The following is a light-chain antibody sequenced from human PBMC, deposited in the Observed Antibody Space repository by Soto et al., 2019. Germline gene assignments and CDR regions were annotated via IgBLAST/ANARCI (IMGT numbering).Light chain of an antibody. V-gene: IGLV2-14*01. CDR2: EVS. Sequence: QSVLTQPASVSGSPGQSITIPCTGTSSDVGGYNYVSWYQQHPGKAPKVIIFEVSNRPSGVSHRFSGSKSGDTASLTISGLQAEDEADYYCSSYTSISNIDVVFGGGTKVTVL. CDR3: SSYTSISNIDVV. CDR1: SSDVGGYNY. J-gene: IGLJ2*01.